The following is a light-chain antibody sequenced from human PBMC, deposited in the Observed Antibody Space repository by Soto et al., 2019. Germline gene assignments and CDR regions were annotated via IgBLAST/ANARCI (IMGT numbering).Light chain of an antibody. CDR1: SSNIGSNT. CDR2: RNT. V-gene: IGLV1-44*01. Sequence: QSVLTQPPSASGTPGQRVTISCSGGSSNIGSNTVIWYQQLPGTAPKLLIYRNTQRPSGVPDRFSGSKSGTSASLAISGLQSEDEADYYCAAWDDSLNGYVFGTGTKVTVL. CDR3: AAWDDSLNGYV. J-gene: IGLJ1*01.